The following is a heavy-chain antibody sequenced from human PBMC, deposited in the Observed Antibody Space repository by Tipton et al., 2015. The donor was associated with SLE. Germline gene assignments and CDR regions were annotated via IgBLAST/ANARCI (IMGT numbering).Heavy chain of an antibody. Sequence: TLSLTCSVSGASISGHFCSWIRQAPGKGLEWIGYSDDIGSTNYNPSLKSRVTISVDTSKNQFSLKLSSVTAADTAVYYCARVRRDGHNYALLFDYWGQGILVTVSS. CDR1: GASISGHF. CDR2: SDDIGST. V-gene: IGHV4-59*11. CDR3: ARVRRDGHNYALLFDY. D-gene: IGHD5-24*01. J-gene: IGHJ4*02.